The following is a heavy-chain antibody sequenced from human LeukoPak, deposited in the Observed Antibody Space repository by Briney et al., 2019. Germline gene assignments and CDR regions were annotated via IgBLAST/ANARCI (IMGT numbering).Heavy chain of an antibody. CDR1: GASISSSHW. J-gene: IGHJ5*02. V-gene: IGHV4-4*02. CDR3: ARHNSDTIKGECSGSCYWWFDP. D-gene: IGHD2-15*01. CDR2: IYHGGST. Sequence: SETLSLTCAVSGASISSSHWWSWVRQPPRKGLEWIGEIYHGGSTNCNPSLKGRVTISVDRSNNQFSLRLTSVTAADTAVYYCARHNSDTIKGECSGSCYWWFDPWGQGTLVTVSS.